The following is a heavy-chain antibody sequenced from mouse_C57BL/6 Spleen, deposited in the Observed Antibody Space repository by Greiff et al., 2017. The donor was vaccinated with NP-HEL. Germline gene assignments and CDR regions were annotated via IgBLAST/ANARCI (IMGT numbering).Heavy chain of an antibody. J-gene: IGHJ4*01. Sequence: QVQLQQPGAELVKPGASVKMSCKASGYTFTSYWITWVKQRPGQGLEWIGDIYPGSGSTNYNEKFKSKATLTVDTSSSTAYMQPSSLTSEDSAVYYCARAYYYGNSYGAMDYWGQGTSVTVSS. D-gene: IGHD1-1*01. V-gene: IGHV1-55*01. CDR1: GYTFTSYW. CDR3: ARAYYYGNSYGAMDY. CDR2: IYPGSGST.